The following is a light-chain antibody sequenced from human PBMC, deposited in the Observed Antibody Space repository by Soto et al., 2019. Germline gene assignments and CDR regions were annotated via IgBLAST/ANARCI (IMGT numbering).Light chain of an antibody. CDR3: QSYDSSLSSQVV. V-gene: IGLV1-40*01. CDR1: SSNIGAGYD. J-gene: IGLJ2*01. Sequence: QSVLTQPPSVSGAPGQRVTISCTGNSSNIGAGYDVHWYQQVPGTAPKLLIYGNTNRPSGVPDRFSGSKSGTSASLAITGRQAEDEADYHCQSYDSSLSSQVVFGGGTKLTVL. CDR2: GNT.